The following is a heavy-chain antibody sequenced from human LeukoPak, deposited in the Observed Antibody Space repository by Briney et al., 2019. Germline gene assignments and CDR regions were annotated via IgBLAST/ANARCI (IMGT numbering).Heavy chain of an antibody. CDR2: IHYRGST. D-gene: IGHD6-13*01. CDR3: GRGRPAAGQNFFDY. V-gene: IGHV4-59*01. Sequence: PSQTLSLTSTVAGGSMTSFFWNWIRQQPGKGLEWIGYIHYRGSTNYNPSLKSRLTMSIDTSTSKFSLRLGSVTAADTAVYFCGRGRPAAGQNFFDYWGQGTLVTVSS. J-gene: IGHJ4*02. CDR1: GGSMTSFF.